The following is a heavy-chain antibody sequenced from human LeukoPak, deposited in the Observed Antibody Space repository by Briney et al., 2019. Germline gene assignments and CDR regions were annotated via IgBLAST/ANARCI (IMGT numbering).Heavy chain of an antibody. CDR2: IYYSGST. CDR1: GGSISSGDYY. Sequence: SQTLSLTCTVSGGSISSGDYYWSWIRQPPGKGLEWMGYIYYSGSTYYNPSLKSRVTISVDTSKNQFSLKLSSVTAADTAVYYCARGIAVAGTLDYWGQGTLVTVSS. V-gene: IGHV4-30-4*08. CDR3: ARGIAVAGTLDY. D-gene: IGHD6-19*01. J-gene: IGHJ4*02.